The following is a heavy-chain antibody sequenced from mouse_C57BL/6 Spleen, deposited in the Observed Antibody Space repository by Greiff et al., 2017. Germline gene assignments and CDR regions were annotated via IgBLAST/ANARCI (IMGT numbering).Heavy chain of an antibody. CDR2: ILPGSDST. CDR1: GYTFTGYW. J-gene: IGHJ3*01. V-gene: IGHV1-9*01. D-gene: IGHD3-2*02. Sequence: QVQLKESGAELMKPGASVKLSCKATGYTFTGYWIEWVKQRPGHGLEWIGEILPGSDSTNYNEKFKGRATFTADTSSNTAYMQLSSRTTEDSAIYYCAKTAQDLAWFAYWGQGTLVTVSA. CDR3: AKTAQDLAWFAY.